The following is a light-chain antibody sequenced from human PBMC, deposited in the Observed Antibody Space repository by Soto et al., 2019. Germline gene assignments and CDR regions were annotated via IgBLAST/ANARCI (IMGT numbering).Light chain of an antibody. J-gene: IGKJ4*01. Sequence: VLTQSPDTLSLSPGERATLSCRASQSVSTNSVAWYQQKPGQAPRPLIYAASSRATGTPDRFSGSGSGTEFTLMISRLEPEDFAVYYCQQYGSSVLTFGGGTKVDIK. CDR2: AAS. V-gene: IGKV3-20*01. CDR1: QSVSTNS. CDR3: QQYGSSVLT.